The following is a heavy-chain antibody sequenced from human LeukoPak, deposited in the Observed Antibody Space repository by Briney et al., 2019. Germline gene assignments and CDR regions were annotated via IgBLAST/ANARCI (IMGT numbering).Heavy chain of an antibody. CDR1: GGSISSYY. Sequence: PSETLSLTCTVSGGSISSYYWSWIRQPPGKGLEWIGYIYYSGSTNYNPSLKSRVTISVDTSKNQFSLKLSSVTAADTAVYYCARVGYYDSSGSPDAFDIWGQGTMVTVSS. V-gene: IGHV4-59*01. CDR3: ARVGYYDSSGSPDAFDI. D-gene: IGHD3-22*01. CDR2: IYYSGST. J-gene: IGHJ3*02.